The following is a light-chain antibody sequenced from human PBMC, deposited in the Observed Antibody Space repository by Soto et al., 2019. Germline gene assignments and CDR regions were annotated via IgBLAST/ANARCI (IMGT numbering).Light chain of an antibody. J-gene: IGLJ1*01. V-gene: IGLV2-14*03. CDR2: DVT. Sequence: QSALTQPASVSASPGQSITISCTGTSTDIGAYKFVSWYQQHPGKAPKLMIYDVTSRPSGVSNRFSGSKSGNTASLIISGLQAEDEADYYRISYTSFDTYVFGTGTKVTVL. CDR3: ISYTSFDTYV. CDR1: STDIGAYKF.